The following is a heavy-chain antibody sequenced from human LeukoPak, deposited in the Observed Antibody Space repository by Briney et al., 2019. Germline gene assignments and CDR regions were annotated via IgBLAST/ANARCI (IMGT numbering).Heavy chain of an antibody. Sequence: SETLSLTCTVSGGSISSSSYYWGWIRQPPGKGLEWIGSIYYSGSTYYNPSLKSRVTISVDTSKNQFSLKLSSVTAADTAVYYCARERGPRTTDDAFDIWGQGTMVTVSS. V-gene: IGHV4-39*07. CDR1: GGSISSSSYY. CDR2: IYYSGST. D-gene: IGHD4-17*01. J-gene: IGHJ3*02. CDR3: ARERGPRTTDDAFDI.